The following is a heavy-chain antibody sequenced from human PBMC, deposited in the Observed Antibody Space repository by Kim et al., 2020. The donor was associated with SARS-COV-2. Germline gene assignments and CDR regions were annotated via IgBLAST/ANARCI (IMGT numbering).Heavy chain of an antibody. CDR2: ISSNGGST. D-gene: IGHD6-13*01. Sequence: GGSLRLSCSASGFTFSSYAMHWVRQAPGKGLEYVSAISSNGGSTYYADSVKGRFTISRDNSKNTLYLQMSSLRAEDTAVYYCVKFRGAAASPFDPWGQGTLVTVSS. CDR1: GFTFSSYA. J-gene: IGHJ5*02. CDR3: VKFRGAAASPFDP. V-gene: IGHV3-64D*06.